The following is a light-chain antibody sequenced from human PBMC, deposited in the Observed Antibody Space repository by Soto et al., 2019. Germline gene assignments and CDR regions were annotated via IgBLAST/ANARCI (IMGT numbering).Light chain of an antibody. CDR1: QSISNY. CDR2: AAS. CDR3: QQTYSTLLYT. Sequence: DIHMTQSPSSLSASVGDRVTITCRSSQSISNYLNWYQHKPGKAPNLLIYAASSLQSGVPPRFSGSGSGTDFTLTISSLQPEDFATYYSQQTYSTLLYTFGQGTKLEIK. J-gene: IGKJ2*01. V-gene: IGKV1-39*01.